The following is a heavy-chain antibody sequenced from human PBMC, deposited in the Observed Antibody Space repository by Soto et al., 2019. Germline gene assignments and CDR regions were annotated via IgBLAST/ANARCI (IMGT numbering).Heavy chain of an antibody. CDR1: GDTFKNSV. V-gene: IGHV1-69*01. J-gene: IGHJ6*02. CDR3: VAELDFGKLSVV. CDR2: TIPLFGTT. D-gene: IGHD3-10*01. Sequence: QVQLVQSGVEVKKPGSSVRVSCKASGDTFKNSVISWVRQAPGQGLEWMGGTIPLFGTTDYAQKFQGRLTITTDESTPTAYMEVSRLTSEDTAFYYCVAELDFGKLSVVWGQGTTVIVSS.